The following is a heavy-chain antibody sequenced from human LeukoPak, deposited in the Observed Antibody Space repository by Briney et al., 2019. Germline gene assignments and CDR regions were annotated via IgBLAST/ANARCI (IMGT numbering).Heavy chain of an antibody. J-gene: IGHJ5*02. D-gene: IGHD6-13*01. V-gene: IGHV1-2*02. CDR1: GYTFTGYY. CDR2: INPNSGGT. Sequence: ASEKVSCKASGYTFTGYYMHWVRQAPGQGLEWMGWINPNSGGTNYAQKFQGRVTMTRDTSISTAYMELSRLRSDDTAVYYCARVVGIAAEGDPWGQGTLVTVSS. CDR3: ARVVGIAAEGDP.